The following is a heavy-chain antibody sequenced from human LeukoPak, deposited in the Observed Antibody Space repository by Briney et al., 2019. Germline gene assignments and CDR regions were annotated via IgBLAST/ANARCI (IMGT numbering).Heavy chain of an antibody. CDR2: IYTGGTT. V-gene: IGHV3-66*01. Sequence: GGSLRLSCAASAFTVSSNYLTWVRQAPGKGLEWVSVIYTGGTTYYADPVKGRFTISRDNSKNTLYLQMNNLRAEDTAVYYCARARGPGGDLAFDIWGQGTMVTVSS. J-gene: IGHJ3*02. CDR3: ARARGPGGDLAFDI. D-gene: IGHD4-17*01. CDR1: AFTVSSNY.